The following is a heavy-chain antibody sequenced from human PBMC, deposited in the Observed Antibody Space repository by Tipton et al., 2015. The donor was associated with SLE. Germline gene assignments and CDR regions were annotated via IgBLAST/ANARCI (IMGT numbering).Heavy chain of an antibody. D-gene: IGHD1-26*01. CDR1: GYTFSSNY. CDR3: ARVVGEKYLGYCDL. Sequence: QSGAEVKKPGASVKVSCTASGYTFSSNYIHWVRQAPGQGLEWMGIVNPDTGGTSYAQRFQGRVTVTADTSANTAYMELRGLRSDDTAVYYCARVVGEKYLGYCDLWGRGTLVSVSS. CDR2: VNPDTGGT. J-gene: IGHJ2*01. V-gene: IGHV1-46*01.